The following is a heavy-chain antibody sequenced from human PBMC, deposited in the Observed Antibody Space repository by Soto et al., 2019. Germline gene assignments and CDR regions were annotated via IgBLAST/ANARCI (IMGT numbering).Heavy chain of an antibody. Sequence: SETLSLTCTLSGGSVRVPDWWNWVRQSPDKGLEWIAEVHISGHSNYNPSLRSRVSVSIDSSKNKFYLNLNSVTAADTAIYYCARVRQGCSANNCYFDPWGQGTQVTVS. J-gene: IGHJ5*01. V-gene: IGHV4-4*02. CDR2: VHISGHS. CDR1: GGSVRVPDW. CDR3: ARVRQGCSANNCYFDP. D-gene: IGHD1-1*01.